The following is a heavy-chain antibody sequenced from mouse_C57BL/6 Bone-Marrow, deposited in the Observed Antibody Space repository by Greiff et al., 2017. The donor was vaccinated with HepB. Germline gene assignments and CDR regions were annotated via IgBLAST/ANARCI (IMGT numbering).Heavy chain of an antibody. CDR1: GFSLTSYA. CDR3: ARKTPYPYGSSYDYYAMDY. D-gene: IGHD1-1*01. CDR2: IWTGGGT. V-gene: IGHV2-9-1*01. Sequence: QVQLKESGPGLVAPSQSLSITCTVSGFSLTSYAISWVRQPPGKGLEWLGVIWTGGGTNYNSALKSRLSISKDNSKSQVFLKMNSLQTDDTARYYCARKTPYPYGSSYDYYAMDYWGQGTSVTVSS. J-gene: IGHJ4*01.